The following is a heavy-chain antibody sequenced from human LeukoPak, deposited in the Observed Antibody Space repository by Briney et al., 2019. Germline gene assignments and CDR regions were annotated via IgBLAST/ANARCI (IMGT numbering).Heavy chain of an antibody. V-gene: IGHV1-2*06. Sequence: GASVKVSCKASGYTFTGYYMRWVRQAPGQGLEWMGRINPNSGGTNYAQKFQGRVTMTRDTSISTAYMELSRLRSDDTAVYYCAREKVRQSGMDVWGQGTTVTVSS. CDR1: GYTFTGYY. D-gene: IGHD2-2*01. J-gene: IGHJ6*02. CDR3: AREKVRQSGMDV. CDR2: INPNSGGT.